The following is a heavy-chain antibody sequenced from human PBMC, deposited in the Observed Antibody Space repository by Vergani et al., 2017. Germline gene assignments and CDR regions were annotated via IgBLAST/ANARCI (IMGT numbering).Heavy chain of an antibody. CDR1: GGTFSSYA. D-gene: IGHD3-10*01. V-gene: IGHV1-69*01. CDR3: AREIRAHNDYGSGVPFDY. J-gene: IGHJ4*02. Sequence: QVQLVQSGAEVKKPGSSVKVSCKASGGTFSSYAISWVRQAPGQGLEWVVGIIPIFGTANYAQKFQGRVTITADESTSTAYMELSSLRSEDTAVYYCAREIRAHNDYGSGVPFDYWGQGTLVTVSS. CDR2: IIPIFGTA.